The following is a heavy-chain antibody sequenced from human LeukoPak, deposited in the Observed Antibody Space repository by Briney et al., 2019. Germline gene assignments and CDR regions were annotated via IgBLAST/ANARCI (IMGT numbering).Heavy chain of an antibody. D-gene: IGHD5-18*01. Sequence: SGGSLRLSCAASGFTFSSYAMSWVRQAPGKGLEWVSAISGSGGSTYYADSVKGRITISRDKSKNTLSLQMNSLRAEDTAVCYCAKSEGYSYGPFDYWGQGTLVTVSS. J-gene: IGHJ4*02. CDR1: GFTFSSYA. CDR3: AKSEGYSYGPFDY. V-gene: IGHV3-23*01. CDR2: ISGSGGST.